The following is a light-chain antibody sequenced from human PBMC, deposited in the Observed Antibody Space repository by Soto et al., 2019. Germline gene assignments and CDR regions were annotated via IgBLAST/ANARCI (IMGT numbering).Light chain of an antibody. CDR1: SSDVGSYNL. CDR2: EVS. Sequence: QSVLTQPASVSGSPGQSITISCTGTSSDVGSYNLVSWYQQHPGKAPKLMIYEVSKRPSGVSNRFSGSKSGNTASLTISGLQAEDEADYYCCSYAGSSTSLVFGGGTQLT. V-gene: IGLV2-23*02. J-gene: IGLJ2*01. CDR3: CSYAGSSTSLV.